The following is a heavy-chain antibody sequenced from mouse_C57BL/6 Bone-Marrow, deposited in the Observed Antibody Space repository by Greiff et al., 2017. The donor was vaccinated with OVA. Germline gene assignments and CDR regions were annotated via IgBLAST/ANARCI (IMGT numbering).Heavy chain of an antibody. CDR1: EYEFPSHD. V-gene: IGHV5-2*01. CDR2: INSDGGST. J-gene: IGHJ1*03. Sequence: DVKLVESGGGLVQPGESLKLSCESNEYEFPSHDMSWVRKTPEKRLELVAAINSDGGSTYYPDTMERRFIISRDNTKKTLYLQMSSLRSEDTALYYCASYDYDGYFDVWGTGTTVTVSS. D-gene: IGHD2-4*01. CDR3: ASYDYDGYFDV.